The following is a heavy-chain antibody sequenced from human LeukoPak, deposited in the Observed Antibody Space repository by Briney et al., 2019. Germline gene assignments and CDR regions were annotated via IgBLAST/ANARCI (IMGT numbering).Heavy chain of an antibody. D-gene: IGHD3-22*01. CDR2: ISSSSTTI. J-gene: IGHJ4*02. CDR1: GFTFSSYE. CDR3: AKASRSIKVVLITTSYYFDY. V-gene: IGHV3-48*03. Sequence: PGGSLRLSCAASGFTFSSYEMNWVRQAPGKGLEWVSCISSSSTTIYYADSVKGRFTISRDNSKNTLSLQMNSLRAEDTAVYYCAKASRSIKVVLITTSYYFDYWGQGTLVTVSS.